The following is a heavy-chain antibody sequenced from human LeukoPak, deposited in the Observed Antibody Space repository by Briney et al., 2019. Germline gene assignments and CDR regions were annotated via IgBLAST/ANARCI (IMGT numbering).Heavy chain of an antibody. J-gene: IGHJ4*02. V-gene: IGHV3-7*03. D-gene: IGHD3-16*01. Sequence: PGGSLRLSCAASGFIFGASWMTWVRQAPGKGLEWVANTDSYGSEIYYVDSVKGRFTISRDNAKKSIYLEMNNLRVEDTAVYYCVRDDWGPAEGWGPGTLVTVSS. CDR1: GFIFGASW. CDR3: VRDDWGPAEG. CDR2: TDSYGSEI.